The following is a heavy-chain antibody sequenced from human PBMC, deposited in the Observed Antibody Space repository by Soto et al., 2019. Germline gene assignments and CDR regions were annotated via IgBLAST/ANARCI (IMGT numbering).Heavy chain of an antibody. J-gene: IGHJ4*02. CDR3: ARDPWAADY. V-gene: IGHV3-66*01. CDR1: GFTVSTKC. Sequence: EVQLVESGGGLVHPGGSLRLSCAAFGFTVSTKCMSWVRQAPGKGLEWVSVIYSGGSTFYADSVRGRFTISRDNSKNTVNLQMNSLRAEDTAVYYCARDPWAADYWGQGTLVTVSS. CDR2: IYSGGST. D-gene: IGHD3-16*01.